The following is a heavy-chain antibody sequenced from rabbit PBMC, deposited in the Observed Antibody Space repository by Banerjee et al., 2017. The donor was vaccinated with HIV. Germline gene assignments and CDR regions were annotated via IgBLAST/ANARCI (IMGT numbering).Heavy chain of an antibody. CDR1: GFDFSSSYY. V-gene: IGHV1S47*01. Sequence: QEQLVESGGGLVQPEGSLTLTCKASGFDFSSSYYMCWVRQAPGKGLEWIGYIDPVFGSTYYASWVNGRFTISSHNAQNTLYLQLNSLTAADTATYFCARGTNLWGPGTLVTVS. CDR3: ARGTNL. CDR2: IDPVFGST. J-gene: IGHJ4*01.